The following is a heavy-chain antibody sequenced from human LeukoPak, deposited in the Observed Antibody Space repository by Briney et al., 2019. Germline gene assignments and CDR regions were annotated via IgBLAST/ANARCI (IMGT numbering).Heavy chain of an antibody. D-gene: IGHD3-10*01. CDR3: ARESFRGVIIGGNWFDP. CDR1: GYTFTGYY. CDR2: INPNSGGT. Sequence: ASVKVSCKASGYTFTGYYMHWVRQAPGQGLEWMGWINPNSGGTNYAQKFQGRVTMTRDTSISTAYMELSRLRSDDTAVYYCARESFRGVIIGGNWFDPWGQGTLVTVSS. J-gene: IGHJ5*02. V-gene: IGHV1-2*02.